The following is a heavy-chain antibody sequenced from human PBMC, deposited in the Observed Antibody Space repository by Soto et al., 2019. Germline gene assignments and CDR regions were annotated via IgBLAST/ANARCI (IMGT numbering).Heavy chain of an antibody. CDR3: ARVYRWFGELLFNYYYYYMDV. V-gene: IGHV3-7*01. Sequence: SGGSLRLSCAASGFTFSSYWMSWVRQAPGKGLEWVANIKQDGSEKYYVDSVKGRFTISRDNAKNSLYLQMNRLRAEDTAVYYCARVYRWFGELLFNYYYYYMDVWGKGTTVTV. D-gene: IGHD3-10*01. J-gene: IGHJ6*03. CDR2: IKQDGSEK. CDR1: GFTFSSYW.